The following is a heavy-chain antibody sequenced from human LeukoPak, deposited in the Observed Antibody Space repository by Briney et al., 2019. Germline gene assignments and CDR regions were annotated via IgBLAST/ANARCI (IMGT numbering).Heavy chain of an antibody. V-gene: IGHV3-64*01. D-gene: IGHD3-3*01. Sequence: GGSLRLSCAASGFTFSSYAMHWVRQAPGKGLEYISAISSNGGSTYYANSVKGRFTISRDNSKNTLYLQMGSLRAEDMAVYYCARGYDFWSGYWSHSDYWGQGTLVTVSS. CDR1: GFTFSSYA. CDR2: ISSNGGST. J-gene: IGHJ4*02. CDR3: ARGYDFWSGYWSHSDY.